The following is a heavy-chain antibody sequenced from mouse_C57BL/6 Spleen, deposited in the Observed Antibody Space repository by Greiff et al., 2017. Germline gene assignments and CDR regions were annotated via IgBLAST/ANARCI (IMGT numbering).Heavy chain of an antibody. CDR3: ARNYDGGYYAMDY. Sequence: VQLQQSGPVPVKPGASVKISCKASGYSFTDYNMNWVKQSNGKSLEWIGVINPNYGTTSYNQKFKGKATLTVDDSSSTAYMQLNSLTSEDYAVDDDARNYDGGYYAMDYWGQGTSVTVSA. CDR2: INPNYGTT. J-gene: IGHJ4*01. CDR1: GYSFTDYN. V-gene: IGHV1-39*01. D-gene: IGHD2-4*01.